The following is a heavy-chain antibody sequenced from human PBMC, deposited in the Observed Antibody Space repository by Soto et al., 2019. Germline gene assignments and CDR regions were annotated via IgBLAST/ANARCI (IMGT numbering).Heavy chain of an antibody. CDR1: GYTFTSYG. J-gene: IGHJ4*02. D-gene: IGHD6-19*01. CDR3: ARSNLWSVAAEAFDY. CDR2: ISAYNGHT. Sequence: ASVKVSCKASGYTFTSYGISWVRQAPGQGLEWMGWISAYNGHTHYAQKLQGRVTMTTDTSTSTAYMELRSLTSDDTAVYYCARSNLWSVAAEAFDYWGQGTLVTVSS. V-gene: IGHV1-18*01.